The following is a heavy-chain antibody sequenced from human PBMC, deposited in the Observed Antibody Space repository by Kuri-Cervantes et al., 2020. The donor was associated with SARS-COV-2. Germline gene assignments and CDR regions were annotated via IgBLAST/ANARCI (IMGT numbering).Heavy chain of an antibody. J-gene: IGHJ6*04. V-gene: IGHV3-23*01. CDR3: ARVHWGMTTVTYRIYGMDV. CDR2: ISGSGGST. CDR1: GFTFSTYA. Sequence: GRFLRLSCAASGFTFSTYAMSWVPQAPGKGLEWVSAISGSGGSTYYADSVKGRFTISRDNSKNTLYLQMNSLRAEDAAVYYCARVHWGMTTVTYRIYGMDVWGKGPTVTVSS. D-gene: IGHD4-17*01.